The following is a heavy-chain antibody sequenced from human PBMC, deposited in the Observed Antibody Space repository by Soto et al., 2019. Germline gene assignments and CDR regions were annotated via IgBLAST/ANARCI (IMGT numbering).Heavy chain of an antibody. V-gene: IGHV3-23*01. Sequence: EVPLLESGGGLVQPGGSLRLSCAASGFTFNNYAMNWVRQAPGKGLEWVSVISGSGGSTYYADSVKGRFTISRDNSKNTLYLQMNSLRAEDTAVYYCAKRTTGWYFDLWGRGTLVTVSS. J-gene: IGHJ2*01. CDR2: ISGSGGST. CDR3: AKRTTGWYFDL. CDR1: GFTFNNYA.